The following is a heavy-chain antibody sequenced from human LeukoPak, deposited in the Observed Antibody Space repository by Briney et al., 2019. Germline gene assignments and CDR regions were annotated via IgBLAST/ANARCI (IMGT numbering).Heavy chain of an antibody. CDR1: GFTFSSYW. CDR2: IKQDGSEK. CDR3: AREGDIVVVPTSWRFDP. Sequence: GGSLRLSRAASGFTFSSYWMSWVRQAPGKGLEWVANIKQDGSEKYYVDSVRGRFSISRDNAKNSLYLQMNSLRAEDTAVYYCAREGDIVVVPTSWRFDPWGQGTLVTVSS. J-gene: IGHJ5*02. V-gene: IGHV3-7*01. D-gene: IGHD2-2*01.